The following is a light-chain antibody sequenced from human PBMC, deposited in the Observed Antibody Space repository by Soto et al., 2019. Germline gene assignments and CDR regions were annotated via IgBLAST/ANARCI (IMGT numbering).Light chain of an antibody. CDR3: QQRTNLPLT. V-gene: IGKV3-11*01. Sequence: EIVLTQSPVTLSLSPGERATLSCRASQSVTTFLAWYQQKPGQAPRLLIYDASKRATCIPARFSGSGSGTDFTLTISSLEPEDFAVYHCQQRTNLPLTFGGGTKVEIK. CDR1: QSVTTF. CDR2: DAS. J-gene: IGKJ4*01.